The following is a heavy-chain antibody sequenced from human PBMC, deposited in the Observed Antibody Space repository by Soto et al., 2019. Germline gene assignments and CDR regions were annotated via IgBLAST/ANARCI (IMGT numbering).Heavy chain of an antibody. CDR2: INHGGST. Sequence: PSETLSLTCAVYGGSFSDYHWSWIRQPPGKGLEWIGEINHGGSTKYNPSLKSRVTISKDTSKKQVSLKPTSVTAADTAVYYCARVSVTIFGVVMGHYYYAMDVWGQGTTVTVSS. D-gene: IGHD3-3*01. V-gene: IGHV4-34*01. CDR3: ARVSVTIFGVVMGHYYYAMDV. J-gene: IGHJ6*02. CDR1: GGSFSDYH.